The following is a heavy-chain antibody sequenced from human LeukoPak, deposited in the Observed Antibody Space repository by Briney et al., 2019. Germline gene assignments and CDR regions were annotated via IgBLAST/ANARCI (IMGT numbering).Heavy chain of an antibody. Sequence: GGSLRLSCAASGFTVSSSYMNWVRQAPGKGLEWVSLIFSGGGTYYADSVKGRSTISRDNSKNTLFLQMNSLRAEDTAVYYCARGGVVYPDSFDIWGRGTMVTVSS. CDR3: ARGGVVYPDSFDI. J-gene: IGHJ3*02. D-gene: IGHD2-15*01. CDR1: GFTVSSSY. V-gene: IGHV3-66*01. CDR2: IFSGGGT.